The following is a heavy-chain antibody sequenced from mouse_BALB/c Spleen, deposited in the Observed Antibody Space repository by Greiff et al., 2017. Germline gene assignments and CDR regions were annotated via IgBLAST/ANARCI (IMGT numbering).Heavy chain of an antibody. D-gene: IGHD2-4*01. CDR2: ILPGSGST. V-gene: IGHV1-9*01. CDR3: ARLADYGPHYYAMDY. Sequence: QVQLQQSGAELMKPGASVKISCKATGYTFSSYWIEWVKQRPGHGLEWIGEILPGSGSTNYNEKFKGKATFTADTSSNTAYMQLSSLTSEDSAVYYCARLADYGPHYYAMDYWGQGTSVTVSS. J-gene: IGHJ4*01. CDR1: GYTFSSYW.